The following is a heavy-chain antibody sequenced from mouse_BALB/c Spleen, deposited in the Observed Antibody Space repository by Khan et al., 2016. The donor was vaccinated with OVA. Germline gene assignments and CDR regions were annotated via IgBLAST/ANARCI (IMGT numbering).Heavy chain of an antibody. D-gene: IGHD1-1*01. CDR1: GYSFVNYW. V-gene: IGHV1-7*01. CDR3: TSLADSYGSTIDY. CDR2: INPSTGYT. J-gene: IGHJ2*01. Sequence: QVQLKQSGAELVKPGASVKMSCKASGYSFVNYWIHWVKQRPGQGLEWIGNINPSTGYTEYNQKFKEKATLTADKSSSTAYLQLSSLTSEDSAVYHCTSLADSYGSTIDYWGQGTTLTVSS.